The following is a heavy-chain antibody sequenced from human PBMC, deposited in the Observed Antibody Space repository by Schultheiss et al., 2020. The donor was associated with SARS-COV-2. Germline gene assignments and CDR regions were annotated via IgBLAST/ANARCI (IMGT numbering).Heavy chain of an antibody. J-gene: IGHJ4*02. CDR1: GFTFSSYS. Sequence: GGSLRLSCAASGFTFSSYSMNWVRQAPGKGLEWVSSISSSSSYIYYADSVKGRFTISRDNAKNSLYLQMNSLRAEDTAVYYCAKGGGYNWNYGDDCWGQGTLVTVSS. CDR2: ISSSSSYI. CDR3: AKGGGYNWNYGDDC. D-gene: IGHD1-7*01. V-gene: IGHV3-21*04.